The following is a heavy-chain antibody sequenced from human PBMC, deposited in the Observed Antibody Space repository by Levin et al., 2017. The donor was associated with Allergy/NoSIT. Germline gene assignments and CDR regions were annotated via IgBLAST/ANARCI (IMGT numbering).Heavy chain of an antibody. J-gene: IGHJ6*02. CDR2: ITHSGST. CDR3: ARVRVILTGYYRGSQASYYYGMDV. V-gene: IGHV4-34*01. Sequence: SQTLSLTCAVYGGSFSDYNWSWIRQPPGKGLQWIEEITHSGSTTYTPSLKSRVTILVDTSKNEISLRLSSATAADTAVYYCARVRVILTGYYRGSQASYYYGMDVWGQGTTVTVSS. D-gene: IGHD3-9*01. CDR1: GGSFSDYN.